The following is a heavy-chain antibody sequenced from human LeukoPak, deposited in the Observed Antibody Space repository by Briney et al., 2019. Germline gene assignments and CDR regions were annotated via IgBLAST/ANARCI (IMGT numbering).Heavy chain of an antibody. D-gene: IGHD5-24*01. CDR1: GGSISSSSYY. CDR3: ARGWRWSYYYMDV. V-gene: IGHV4-39*07. CDR2: IYYSGST. J-gene: IGHJ6*03. Sequence: SETLSLTCTVSGGSISSSSYYWGWIRQPPGKGLEWIGRIYYSGSTYYNPSLKSRVTISVDTSKNQFSLKLSSVTAADTAVYYCARGWRWSYYYMDVWGKGTTVTVSS.